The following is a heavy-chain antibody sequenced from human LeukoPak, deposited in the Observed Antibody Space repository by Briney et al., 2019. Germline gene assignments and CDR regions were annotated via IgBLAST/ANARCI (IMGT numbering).Heavy chain of an antibody. D-gene: IGHD6-13*01. J-gene: IGHJ4*02. V-gene: IGHV3-74*01. CDR1: GFTFSSYW. CDR2: INSDGSST. CDR3: AKDSSQKPLDY. Sequence: PGGSLRLSCAASGFTFSSYWMHWVRQAPGKGLVWVSRINSDGSSTSYADSVKGRFTISRDNAKNSLYLQMNSLRAEDTALYYCAKDSSQKPLDYWGQGTLVTVSS.